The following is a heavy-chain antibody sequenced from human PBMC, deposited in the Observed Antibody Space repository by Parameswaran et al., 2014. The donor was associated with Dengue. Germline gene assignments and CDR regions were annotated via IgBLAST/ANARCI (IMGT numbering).Heavy chain of an antibody. CDR2: IYYSGST. V-gene: IGHV4-61*01. CDR1: GGSVSSGSYY. D-gene: IGHD5-24*01. J-gene: IGHJ6*02. Sequence: SETLSLTCTVSGGSVSSGSYYWSWIRQPPGKGLEWIGYIYYSGSTNYNPSLKSRVTISVDTSKNQFSLKLSSVTAADTAVYYCARVEGASSYYYYYGMDVWGQGTTVTVSS. CDR3: ARVEGASSYYYYYGMDV.